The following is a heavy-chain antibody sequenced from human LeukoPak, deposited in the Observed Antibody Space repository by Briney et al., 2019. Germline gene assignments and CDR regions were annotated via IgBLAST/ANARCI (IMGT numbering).Heavy chain of an antibody. Sequence: GGSLRLSCAASGFTFSTYSMNWVRQAPGKGLEWVSSISSGSTYIYYADSLKGRFTMSRDNAKNSLYLQMNSLRAEDTAIYYCATYRQVLLPFESWGQGTLVTVSS. CDR2: ISSGSTYI. D-gene: IGHD2/OR15-2a*01. V-gene: IGHV3-21*04. CDR1: GFTFSTYS. J-gene: IGHJ4*02. CDR3: ATYRQVLLPFES.